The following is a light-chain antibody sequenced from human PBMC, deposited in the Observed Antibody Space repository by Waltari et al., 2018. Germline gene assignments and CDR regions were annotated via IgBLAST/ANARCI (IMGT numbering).Light chain of an antibody. CDR3: NSYTSTSTYV. CDR1: TNDVVADYY. CDR2: EVT. Sequence: QSALTQPASVSGSPGQSITISCTGTTNDVVADYYVSWYQQHPGKAPKLIIYEVTYRPSGVSTRFSGSKSGNTASLTISVLQAEDEADYYCNSYTSTSTYVFGTGTKVTVL. J-gene: IGLJ1*01. V-gene: IGLV2-14*01.